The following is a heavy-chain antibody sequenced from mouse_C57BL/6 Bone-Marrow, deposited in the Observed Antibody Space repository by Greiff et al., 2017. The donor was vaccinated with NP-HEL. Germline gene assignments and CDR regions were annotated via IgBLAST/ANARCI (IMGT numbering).Heavy chain of an antibody. CDR3: AHGAWFAY. CDR2: INPNNGGT. Sequence: EVQLQQSGPELVKPGASVKISCKASGYTFTDYYMNWVKQSHGKSLEWIGDINPNNGGTSYNQKFKGKATLTVDKSSSTAYMELRSLTSEDSAVYYCAHGAWFAYWGQGTLVTVSA. V-gene: IGHV1-26*01. CDR1: GYTFTDYY. J-gene: IGHJ3*01. D-gene: IGHD1-1*01.